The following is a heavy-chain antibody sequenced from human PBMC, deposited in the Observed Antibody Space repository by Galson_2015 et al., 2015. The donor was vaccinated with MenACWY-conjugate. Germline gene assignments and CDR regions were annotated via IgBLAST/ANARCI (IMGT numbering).Heavy chain of an antibody. Sequence: LRLSCAASGFTFNTYNMNWVRQAPGKGLEWVSYISASRTTIYYADSVKGRFTVSRDNAKNSLYLQMNSLRAEDTALYYCARQDTSMLMGDWFDPWGQGTLVTVSS. CDR3: ARQDTSMLMGDWFDP. D-gene: IGHD5-18*01. CDR1: GFTFNTYN. CDR2: ISASRTTI. V-gene: IGHV3-48*04. J-gene: IGHJ5*02.